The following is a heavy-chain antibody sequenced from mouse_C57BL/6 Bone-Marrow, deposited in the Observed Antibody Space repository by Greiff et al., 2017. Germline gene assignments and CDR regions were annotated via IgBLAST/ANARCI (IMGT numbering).Heavy chain of an antibody. Sequence: VQLVESGAELAKPGASVKLSCKASGYTFTSYWMHWVKQRPGQGLEWIGYINPSSGYTKYNQKFKDKATLTADKSSSTAYMQLSSLTYEDSAVYYCASNYGGLYFDVWGTGTTVTVSS. D-gene: IGHD1-1*01. CDR3: ASNYGGLYFDV. CDR2: INPSSGYT. J-gene: IGHJ1*03. CDR1: GYTFTSYW. V-gene: IGHV1-7*01.